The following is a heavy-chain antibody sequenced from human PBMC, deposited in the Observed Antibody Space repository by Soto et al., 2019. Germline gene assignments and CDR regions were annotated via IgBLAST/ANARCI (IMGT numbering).Heavy chain of an antibody. V-gene: IGHV4-61*01. CDR2: IYYSGST. CDR3: ARERDSLSAASYYFDY. Sequence: SETLSLTCTVSGGSVSSGSYYWSWIRQPPGKGLEWIGYIYYSGSTNYNPSLKSRVTISVDTSKNQFSLKLSSVTAADTAVYYCARERDSLSAASYYFDYWGQGTVVTVSS. CDR1: GGSVSSGSYY. D-gene: IGHD2-15*01. J-gene: IGHJ4*02.